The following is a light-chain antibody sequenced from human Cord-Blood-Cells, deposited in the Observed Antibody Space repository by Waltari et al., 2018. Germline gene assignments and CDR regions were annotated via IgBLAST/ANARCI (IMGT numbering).Light chain of an antibody. J-gene: IGKJ2*01. CDR1: QSISSY. CDR2: AAS. Sequence: DIQMTQSPSSLSASVGDRVTITCRASQSISSYLNWYQQKPGKASKLLIYAASSLQSGVPSRFSGSGSWTDFTLTISSLQPEDFATYYCQQSYSTPYTFGQGTKLEIK. CDR3: QQSYSTPYT. V-gene: IGKV1-39*01.